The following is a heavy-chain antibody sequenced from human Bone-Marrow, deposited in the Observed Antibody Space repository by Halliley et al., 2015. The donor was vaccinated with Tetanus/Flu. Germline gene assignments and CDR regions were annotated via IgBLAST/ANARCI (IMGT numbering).Heavy chain of an antibody. CDR1: GGSVSSDYHY. CDR3: ARTRPIDGYRDAFEI. Sequence: GLVKPSETLPLTCTVSGGSVSSDYHYWSWIRQPPGKGLGWIGHIYYTGSVTYNPSLKSRMSMSVDTSKNQFSLTLSSVTAGDTAVFYCARTRPIDGYRDAFEIWGQGTMVSVST. V-gene: IGHV4-61*01. D-gene: IGHD3-16*02. CDR2: IYYTGSV. J-gene: IGHJ3*02.